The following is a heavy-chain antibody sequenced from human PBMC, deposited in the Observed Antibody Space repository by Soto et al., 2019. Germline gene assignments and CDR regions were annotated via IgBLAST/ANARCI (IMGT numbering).Heavy chain of an antibody. D-gene: IGHD6-25*01. J-gene: IGHJ4*02. CDR3: ARRLFGSGWTLDS. Sequence: SETLSLTCTVSGASISVHSYYWTWIRQPPGKGLEWIGSSYYSGTTYFNPSLKSRATISVDTSKNQFSLRLTSVTAADTAVYYGARRLFGSGWTLDSWGQGALVTVSS. CDR1: GASISVHSYY. CDR2: SYYSGTT. V-gene: IGHV4-39*01.